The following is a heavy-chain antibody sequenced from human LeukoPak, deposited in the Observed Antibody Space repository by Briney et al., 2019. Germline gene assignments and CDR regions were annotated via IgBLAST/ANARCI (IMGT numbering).Heavy chain of an antibody. Sequence: PGGSLRLSCAVSEFAFSNAWMGWVRQAPGKGLEWVGRIKSNADGGTTDYAAAVKGRFTISRDDSKTTLFLQMNSLKTEDTAVYYCSTYLTIRGQGSLVTVSS. V-gene: IGHV3-15*01. CDR1: EFAFSNAW. CDR3: STYLTI. CDR2: IKSNADGGTT. J-gene: IGHJ4*02.